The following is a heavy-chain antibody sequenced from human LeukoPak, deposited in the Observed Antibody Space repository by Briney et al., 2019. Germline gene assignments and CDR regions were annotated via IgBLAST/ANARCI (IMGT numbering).Heavy chain of an antibody. CDR1: GFTFSNAW. Sequence: GGSLRLSCAASGFTFSNAWMSWVRQAPGKGLEWVGRIKSKTDGGTTDYAAPVKGRFTISRDDSKNTLYLQMNSLKTEDTAVYYCTTGGSGSYYSQIDYWGQGTLVTVSS. V-gene: IGHV3-15*01. CDR3: TTGGSGSYYSQIDY. J-gene: IGHJ4*02. D-gene: IGHD3-10*01. CDR2: IKSKTDGGTT.